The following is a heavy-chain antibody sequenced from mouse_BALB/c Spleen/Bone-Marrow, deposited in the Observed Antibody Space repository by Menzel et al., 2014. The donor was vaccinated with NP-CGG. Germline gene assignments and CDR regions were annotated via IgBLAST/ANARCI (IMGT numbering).Heavy chain of an antibody. D-gene: IGHD2-4*01. CDR3: TKGLPSAY. CDR1: GYTFTSYW. CDR2: IYPGSGST. V-gene: IGHV1S22*01. J-gene: IGHJ3*01. Sequence: LQQSGSELVRPGASVKLSCKASGYTFTSYWMHWVKQRPGQSLEGIGNIYPGSGSTNYDEKFKSKATLTVDTSSSTAYMQLSSLTSEDSAVYYCTKGLPSAYWGQGTLVTVSA.